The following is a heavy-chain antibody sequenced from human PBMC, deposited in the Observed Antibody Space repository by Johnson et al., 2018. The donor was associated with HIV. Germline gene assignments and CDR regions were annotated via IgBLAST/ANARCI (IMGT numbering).Heavy chain of an antibody. Sequence: VQLVESGGGLVQPGGSLRLSCAASEFMFSNYWMHWVRQAPGKGLVWVAAISGSGGSTYYADSVKGRFTISRDNSKNTLDLQMNSLRAEDTAVYYCARDVTAGNDAFDIWGQGTMVTVSS. V-gene: IGHV3-23*04. D-gene: IGHD1-1*01. J-gene: IGHJ3*02. CDR1: EFMFSNYW. CDR2: ISGSGGST. CDR3: ARDVTAGNDAFDI.